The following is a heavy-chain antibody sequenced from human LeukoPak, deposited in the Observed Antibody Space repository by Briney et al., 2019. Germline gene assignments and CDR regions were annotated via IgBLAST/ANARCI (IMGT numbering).Heavy chain of an antibody. CDR2: IKENAVGGAI. D-gene: IGHD2-8*01. Sequence: GGSLRLSCGASGFNFIQAWMSWVRQTPGKGLEWIGRIKENAVGGAIDYAAPVQGRFTISRDDSRNAVYLDMNSLKTEDTAVYYCTAGLGLTNDDSWGQGTLVTVSS. V-gene: IGHV3-15*01. J-gene: IGHJ4*02. CDR3: TAGLGLTNDDS. CDR1: GFNFIQAW.